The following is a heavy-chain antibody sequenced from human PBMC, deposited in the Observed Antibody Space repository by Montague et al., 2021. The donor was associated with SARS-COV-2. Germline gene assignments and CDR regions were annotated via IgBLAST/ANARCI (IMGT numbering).Heavy chain of an antibody. J-gene: IGHJ3*02. V-gene: IGHV4-59*01. CDR1: GGSISSYY. CDR2: IYYSGST. CDR3: ARVSDFWSVYYTAVGAFDI. Sequence: SETLSLTCTVSGGSISSYYWSWILQPPGKGLVWIGYIYYSGSTNYNPSLKSRVTISVDTSKNQFSLKLSTVTAADTAVYYCARVSDFWSVYYTAVGAFDIWGQGTMVTVSS. D-gene: IGHD3-3*01.